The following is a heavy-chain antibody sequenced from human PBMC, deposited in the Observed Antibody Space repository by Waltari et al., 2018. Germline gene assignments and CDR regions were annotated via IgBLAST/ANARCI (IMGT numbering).Heavy chain of an antibody. CDR3: ATYIQRGPDF. CDR1: GFTFSSSS. CDR2: ITSSSTSI. Sequence: EVQLVESGGGLVQPGGSLRLSCAASGFTFSSSSMNWVRQAPGNWLEWVSHITSSSTSILYTDSVEGRFTISGDNAKKSLYLQMDSLRADDTAVYFCATYIQRGPDFWGQGTLVTVSS. J-gene: IGHJ4*02. D-gene: IGHD3-10*01. V-gene: IGHV3-48*04.